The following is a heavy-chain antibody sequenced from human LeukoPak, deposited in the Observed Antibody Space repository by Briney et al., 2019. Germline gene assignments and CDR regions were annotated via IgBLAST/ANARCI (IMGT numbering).Heavy chain of an antibody. J-gene: IGHJ5*02. D-gene: IGHD3-10*01. V-gene: IGHV4-59*11. CDR2: IYYSGSN. CDR1: GGSISSHY. CDR3: ARGGGWFGESPQENWFDP. Sequence: SETLSLSCTVSGGSISSHYWSWIRQPPGKGLEWIGYIYYSGSNNYNPSLKSRVTISLGTSKNQFSLKLSSVTAADTAVYYCARGGGWFGESPQENWFDPWGQGTLVTVSS.